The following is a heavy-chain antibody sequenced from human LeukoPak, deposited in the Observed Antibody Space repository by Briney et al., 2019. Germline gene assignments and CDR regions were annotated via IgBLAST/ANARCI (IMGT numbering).Heavy chain of an antibody. Sequence: SETLSLTCTASGGSTNNESYYWSWIRQPAGKGLEWIGRIHPTGNTMCNPSLESRVTISIDTSRNQFSLKLSSVTAADTAVYYCASHYRRSGIDAFDIWGQGTVVTVSS. CDR2: IHPTGNT. D-gene: IGHD3-16*02. CDR1: GGSTNNESYY. V-gene: IGHV4-61*02. CDR3: ASHYRRSGIDAFDI. J-gene: IGHJ3*02.